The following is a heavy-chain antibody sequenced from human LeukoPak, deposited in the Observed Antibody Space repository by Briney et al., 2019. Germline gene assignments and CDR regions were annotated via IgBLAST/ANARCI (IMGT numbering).Heavy chain of an antibody. J-gene: IGHJ3*02. CDR1: GFSFSSYW. D-gene: IGHD4-17*01. V-gene: IGHV3-7*01. CDR2: IKQDGSEK. CDR3: VRDQGTTMTSYAFHI. Sequence: GGSLRLSCAASGFSFSSYWMSWVRQAPGKGLEWVANIKQDGSEKNYADSVKGRFTISGDNAKNSLYLQMNSLRADDTAVYYCVRDQGTTMTSYAFHIWGPGTLVTVSS.